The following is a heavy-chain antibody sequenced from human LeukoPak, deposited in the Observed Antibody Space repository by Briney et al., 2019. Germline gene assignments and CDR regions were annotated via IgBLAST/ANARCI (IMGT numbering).Heavy chain of an antibody. CDR3: ARAYSSVVWFDP. Sequence: ASVTVSCKASGYTFTSYGISWVRQAPGQGLEWMGWISAYNGNTNYAQKLQGSVTMTTDTSTSTAYMELRSLRSDDTAVYYCARAYSSVVWFDPWGQGTLVTVSS. D-gene: IGHD6-19*01. V-gene: IGHV1-18*01. CDR2: ISAYNGNT. J-gene: IGHJ5*02. CDR1: GYTFTSYG.